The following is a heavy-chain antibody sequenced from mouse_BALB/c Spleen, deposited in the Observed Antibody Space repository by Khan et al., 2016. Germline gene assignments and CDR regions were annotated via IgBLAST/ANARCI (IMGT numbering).Heavy chain of an antibody. CDR3: ARSPYDYDVGFAY. J-gene: IGHJ3*01. D-gene: IGHD2-4*01. V-gene: IGHV14-3*02. CDR2: IDPANGNT. CDR1: GFNIKDTY. Sequence: VQLQQSGAELVKPGASVKLSCTASGFNIKDTYMHWVKQRPEQGLEWIGRIDPANGNTTYDPKFQGKATITADTSSNPAYLQLSSLTSEDTAVDYCARSPYDYDVGFAYWGQGTLVTVSA.